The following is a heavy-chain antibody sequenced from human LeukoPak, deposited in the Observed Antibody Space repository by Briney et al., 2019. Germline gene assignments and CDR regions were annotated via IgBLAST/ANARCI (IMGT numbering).Heavy chain of an antibody. Sequence: ASVKVSCKASGYTFTGYYMHWVRQAPRQGLEWMGGIIPLFNTPNYAQKFQGRVSITADKSTNTTYMELSSLTSEDTAVYYCTRAGIPGYCSAATCSNWFDPWGQGTLVTVSS. V-gene: IGHV1-69*06. J-gene: IGHJ5*02. D-gene: IGHD2-15*01. CDR3: TRAGIPGYCSAATCSNWFDP. CDR2: IIPLFNTP. CDR1: GYTFTGYY.